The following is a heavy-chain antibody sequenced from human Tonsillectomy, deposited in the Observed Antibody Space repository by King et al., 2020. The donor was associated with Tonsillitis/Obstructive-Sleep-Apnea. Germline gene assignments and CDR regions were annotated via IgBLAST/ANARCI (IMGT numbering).Heavy chain of an antibody. D-gene: IGHD2-21*01. CDR2: IWYDGSNK. J-gene: IGHJ6*02. V-gene: IGHV3-33*01. CDR1: RFTFRSYG. CDR3: ARDNRGEGMDV. Sequence: QVQLVESGGGVVQPGRSLRLSCTASRFTFRSYGMHWVRQAPGKGLEWVAIIWYDGSNKYHADSVKGRFTISRDNFKNTLYLQMNSLRAEDTAVYYCARDNRGEGMDVWGQGTTVTVSS.